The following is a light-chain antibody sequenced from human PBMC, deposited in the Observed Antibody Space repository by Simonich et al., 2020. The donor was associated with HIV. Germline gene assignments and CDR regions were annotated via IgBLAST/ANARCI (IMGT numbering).Light chain of an antibody. CDR1: SSDIGGYHY. CDR2: DVT. V-gene: IGLV2-14*01. Sequence: QSALTQPASVSGSPGQSITISCTGTSSDIGGYHYVSWYQQHPGKAPKLMIYDVTKRPPGVSNRFSGSKSGNTASLTISGLQAEDEADYYCSSYTSSSTVVFGGGTKLTVL. CDR3: SSYTSSSTVV. J-gene: IGLJ2*01.